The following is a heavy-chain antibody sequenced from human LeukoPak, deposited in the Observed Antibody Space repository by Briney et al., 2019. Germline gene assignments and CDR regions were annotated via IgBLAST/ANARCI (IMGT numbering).Heavy chain of an antibody. Sequence: GASVKVSCKASGYTFTGYYMHWVRQDPGQGLEWMGWINPNSGGTNYAQKFQGRVTMTRDTSISTAYMELSRLRSDDTAVYYCARRAYYYDSSGPYYFDYWGQGTLVTVSS. CDR1: GYTFTGYY. CDR3: ARRAYYYDSSGPYYFDY. J-gene: IGHJ4*02. CDR2: INPNSGGT. V-gene: IGHV1-2*02. D-gene: IGHD3-22*01.